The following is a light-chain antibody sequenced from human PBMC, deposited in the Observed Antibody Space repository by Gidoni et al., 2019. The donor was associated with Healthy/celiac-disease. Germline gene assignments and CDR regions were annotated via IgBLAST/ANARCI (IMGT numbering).Light chain of an antibody. CDR2: AAS. CDR3: QQSYSTPLT. CDR1: QSISSY. Sequence: DIQMTQSPSSLSASVGDRVTITCRESQSISSYLNWYQQKPGKAPKLLIYAASSLQSGVPSRFSGSGYGTDFTRTISSLQPEDFATYYCQQSYSTPLTCGGGTKVEIK. V-gene: IGKV1-39*01. J-gene: IGKJ4*01.